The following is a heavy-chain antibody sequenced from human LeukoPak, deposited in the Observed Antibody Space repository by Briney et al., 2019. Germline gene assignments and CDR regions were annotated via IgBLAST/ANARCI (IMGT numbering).Heavy chain of an antibody. Sequence: SETLSLTCTVSGGSISSSNYFWGWVRQPPGKGLEWIGTISYSGTTHDNPSLKSRVIISVDTSKKQFSLKLTSVTAAETAVYYCARWPTYGSGSFQPLGYWGQGTLVTVSS. J-gene: IGHJ4*02. CDR3: ARWPTYGSGSFQPLGY. CDR1: GGSISSSNYF. CDR2: ISYSGTT. V-gene: IGHV4-39*07. D-gene: IGHD3-10*01.